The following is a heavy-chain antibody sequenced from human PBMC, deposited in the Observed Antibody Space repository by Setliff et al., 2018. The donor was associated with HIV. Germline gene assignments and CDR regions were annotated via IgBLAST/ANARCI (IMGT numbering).Heavy chain of an antibody. Sequence: VASVKVSCKTSGYTFTVNHLHWVRQAPGQGVEWVGKISPDSGDTFYAQKFQGRVTLTRDTSITTAYMELSTLRDDDTAVYYCARDAGAPGRGNPLDNWGQGTLVTVSS. CDR3: ARDAGAPGRGNPLDN. D-gene: IGHD3-10*01. V-gene: IGHV1-2*02. CDR1: GYTFTVNH. J-gene: IGHJ4*02. CDR2: ISPDSGDT.